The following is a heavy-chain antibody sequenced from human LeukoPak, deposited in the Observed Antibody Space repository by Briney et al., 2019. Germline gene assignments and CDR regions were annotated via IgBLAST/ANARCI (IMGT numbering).Heavy chain of an antibody. V-gene: IGHV4-4*07. CDR3: ARAGDSSGYEYYFDY. CDR2: IYTSGST. D-gene: IGHD3-22*01. J-gene: IGHJ4*02. CDR1: GGSISSYY. Sequence: SETLSLTCTVSGGSISSYYWSWIRQPAGKGLEWIGRIYTSGSTNYNPSLKSRVTMSVDMSTNQFSLKLSSVTAADTAEYYCARAGDSSGYEYYFDYWGQGTLVTVSS.